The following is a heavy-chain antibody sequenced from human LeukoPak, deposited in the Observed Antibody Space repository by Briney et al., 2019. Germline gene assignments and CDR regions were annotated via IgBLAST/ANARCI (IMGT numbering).Heavy chain of an antibody. CDR1: GGSISSYY. D-gene: IGHD3-22*01. Sequence: SETLSLTCTVSGGSISSYYWSWIRQPPGKGLEWIGYIYYSGSTNYNPSLKSRVTISVDTSKNQFSLKLSSVTAADTAVYYCARERDYYDCSGTTVYFDYWGQGTLVTVSS. CDR2: IYYSGST. CDR3: ARERDYYDCSGTTVYFDY. V-gene: IGHV4-59*01. J-gene: IGHJ4*02.